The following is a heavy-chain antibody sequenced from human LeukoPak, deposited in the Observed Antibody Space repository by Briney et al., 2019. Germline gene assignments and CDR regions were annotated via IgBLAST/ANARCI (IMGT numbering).Heavy chain of an antibody. CDR2: INPSGRSS. V-gene: IGHV1-46*03. CDR1: GYTFSNYY. CDR3: ARVSGTYTETDY. Sequence: ASVKVSCKASGYTFSNYYMHWVRQAPGQGLEWMGIINPSGRSSSYAQKFQGRVTMTRDTSTSTVYMELSSLRSEDTAVYHCARVSGTYTETDYWGQGTLVTVSS. J-gene: IGHJ4*02. D-gene: IGHD1-26*01.